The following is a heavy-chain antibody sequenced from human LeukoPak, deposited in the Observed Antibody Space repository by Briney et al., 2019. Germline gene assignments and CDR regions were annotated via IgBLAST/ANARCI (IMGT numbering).Heavy chain of an antibody. J-gene: IGHJ4*02. CDR3: AVYCSSTSCYWEYFDY. V-gene: IGHV4-30-2*01. Sequence: PSQTLSLTCAVSGGSISSGGYSWSWIRQPPGKGLEWIGYIYHSGSTYYNPSLKSRVTISVDGSKNQFSLKLSSVTAADTAVYYCAVYCSSTSCYWEYFDYWGQGTLVTVSS. D-gene: IGHD2-2*01. CDR1: GGSISSGGYS. CDR2: IYHSGST.